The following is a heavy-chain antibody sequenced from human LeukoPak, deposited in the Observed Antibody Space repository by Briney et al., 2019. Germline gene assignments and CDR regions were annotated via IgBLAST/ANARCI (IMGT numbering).Heavy chain of an antibody. Sequence: GESLKISCKGSGYSFTNYWIGWVRQMPEKGLEWMGIIYPGDSDTRYSPSFQGQVTISADKSIGTAYLQWSSLKASDTAVYYCATRGYNYATFDYWGQGTLVTVSS. V-gene: IGHV5-51*01. CDR2: IYPGDSDT. D-gene: IGHD5-18*01. CDR1: GYSFTNYW. J-gene: IGHJ4*02. CDR3: ATRGYNYATFDY.